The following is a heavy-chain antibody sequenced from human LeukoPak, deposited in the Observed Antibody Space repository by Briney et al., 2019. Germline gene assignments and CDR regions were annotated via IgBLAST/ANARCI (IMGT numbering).Heavy chain of an antibody. V-gene: IGHV3-15*01. D-gene: IGHD3-16*01. CDR1: GLTLSNAW. CDR3: ATGGSGYFDS. J-gene: IGHJ4*02. CDR2: IKSKTDGGIK. Sequence: GGSLRLSCAASGLTLSNAWMTWVRQAPGKGLEWVARIKSKTDGGIKDYAAPVKGTFTISRDDSENTVYLQMNSLKIEDTAVYYCATGGSGYFDSWGQGTLVFGSS.